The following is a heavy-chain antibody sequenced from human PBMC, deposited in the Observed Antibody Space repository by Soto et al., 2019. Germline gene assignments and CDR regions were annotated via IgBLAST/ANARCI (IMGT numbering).Heavy chain of an antibody. D-gene: IGHD6-25*01. CDR1: GGSFSGYY. CDR3: AREDVGYSPDY. J-gene: IGHJ4*01. CDR2: INHSGST. Sequence: SETLSLTCAVYGGSFSGYYWSWIRQPPGKGLEWIGEINHSGSTNYNPSLKSRVTISVDTSKNQFSLKLSSVTAADTAVYYCAREDVGYSPDYWGHGTLVTCSS. V-gene: IGHV4-34*01.